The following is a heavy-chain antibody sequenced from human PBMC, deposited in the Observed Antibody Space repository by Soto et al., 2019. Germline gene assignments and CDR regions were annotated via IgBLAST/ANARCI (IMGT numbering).Heavy chain of an antibody. D-gene: IGHD3-3*01. CDR2: IRSSSTYV. J-gene: IGHJ4*02. Sequence: GGSLRLSCAASGFSFSSYTMNWVRQAPGKGLEWVSSIRSSSTYVFYADSVKGRFIISRDNAKNLLSLQMNSLGAEDTAVYYCAGVLNEWFDYWGQGALVTVSS. CDR1: GFSFSSYT. CDR3: AGVLNEWFDY. V-gene: IGHV3-21*01.